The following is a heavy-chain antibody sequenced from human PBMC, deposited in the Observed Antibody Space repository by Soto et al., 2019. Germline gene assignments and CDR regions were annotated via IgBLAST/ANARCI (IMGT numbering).Heavy chain of an antibody. CDR3: AKTVDIVATAHFDY. CDR2: IWYDGSNK. Sequence: HPGGSLRLSCAASGFTFSSYGMHWVRQAPGKGLEWVAVIWYDGSNKYYADSVKGRFTISRDNSKNTLYLQMNSLRAEDTAVYYCAKTVDIVATAHFDYWGQGTLVTVSS. D-gene: IGHD5-12*01. CDR1: GFTFSSYG. V-gene: IGHV3-33*06. J-gene: IGHJ4*02.